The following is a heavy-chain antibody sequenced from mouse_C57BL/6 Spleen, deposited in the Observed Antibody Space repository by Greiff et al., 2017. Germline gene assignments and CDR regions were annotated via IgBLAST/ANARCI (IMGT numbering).Heavy chain of an antibody. CDR3: AKSPYYYGSSPYYAMDY. CDR1: GFSLTSYG. Sequence: QVQLQQSGPGLVQPSQSLSITCTVSGFSLTSYGVHWVRQSPGKGLEWLGVIWRGGSTDYNAAFMSRLSITKDNSKSQVFFKMNSLQADDTAIYYCAKSPYYYGSSPYYAMDYWGQGTSVTVSS. D-gene: IGHD1-1*01. J-gene: IGHJ4*01. CDR2: IWRGGST. V-gene: IGHV2-5*01.